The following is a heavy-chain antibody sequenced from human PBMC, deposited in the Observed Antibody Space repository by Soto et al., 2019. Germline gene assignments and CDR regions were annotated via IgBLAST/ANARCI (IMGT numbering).Heavy chain of an antibody. CDR2: IIPISDTT. CDR3: ARSQGSSTSLEIYYYYYYGMDV. V-gene: IGHV1-69*01. CDR1: GGTFSSYA. J-gene: IGHJ6*02. D-gene: IGHD2-2*01. Sequence: QVQLVQSGAEVKKPGSSVKVSRKASGGTFSSYAISWVRQAPGQGLEWMGGIIPISDTTNYAQKFQGRVTITADESTSTAYMELSSLRSEDTAVDYCARSQGSSTSLEIYYYYYYGMDVWGQGTTVTVSS.